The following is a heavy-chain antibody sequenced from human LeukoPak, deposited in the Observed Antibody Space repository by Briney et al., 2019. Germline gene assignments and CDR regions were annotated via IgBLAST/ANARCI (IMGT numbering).Heavy chain of an antibody. CDR2: INHDGSEK. J-gene: IGHJ4*02. CDR3: ARGTALPGVDY. Sequence: GGSLRLSCAASGFTFSNSWMNWFRQAPGRLAWVANINHDGSEKNYVDSVEGRFTITRDDTKKSLYLQMNSLGAEDTAVYYCARGTALPGVDYWGQGTLVIVSS. V-gene: IGHV3-7*01. D-gene: IGHD3-10*01. CDR1: GFTFSNSW.